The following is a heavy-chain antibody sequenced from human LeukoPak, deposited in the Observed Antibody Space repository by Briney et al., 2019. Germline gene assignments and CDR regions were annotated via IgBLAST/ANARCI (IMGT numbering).Heavy chain of an antibody. CDR1: GGSFSGYY. D-gene: IGHD2-2*02. V-gene: IGHV4-34*01. J-gene: IGHJ6*03. CDR2: IKHSGST. Sequence: PSETLSLTCAVYGGSFSGYYWSWIRQPPGKGLEWIGEIKHSGSTNYNPSLKGRVTISVDTSKNQFSLKLSSVTAADTAVYYCARAVYCSSTSCYKGKRDYYYYYMDVWGKGTTVTVSS. CDR3: ARAVYCSSTSCYKGKRDYYYYYMDV.